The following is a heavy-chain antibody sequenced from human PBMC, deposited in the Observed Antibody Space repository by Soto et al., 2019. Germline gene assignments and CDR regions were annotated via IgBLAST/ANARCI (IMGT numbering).Heavy chain of an antibody. J-gene: IGHJ5*02. CDR2: IIPILGIA. CDR3: ASSVCSDGSCYST. CDR1: GGTFSSYT. Sequence: QVQLVQSGAEVKKPGSSVKVSCKASGGTFSSYTISWVRQAPGQGLEWMGRIIPILGIANYAQKFQGRVTITADKSTSTDYMELSSLRSEDTAVYYCASSVCSDGSCYSTWGQGTLVTVSS. D-gene: IGHD2-15*01. V-gene: IGHV1-69*02.